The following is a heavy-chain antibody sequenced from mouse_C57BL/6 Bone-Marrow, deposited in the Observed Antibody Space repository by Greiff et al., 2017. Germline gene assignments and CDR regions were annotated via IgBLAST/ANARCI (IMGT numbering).Heavy chain of an antibody. CDR1: GYTFTSYW. V-gene: IGHV1-5*01. CDR2: IYPGNSDT. Sequence: VQLQQSGTVLARPGASVKMSCKTSGYTFTSYWMHWVKQRPGQGLEWIGAIYPGNSDTSYNQKFKGKAKLTAVTSASTAYMELSSLTNEDSAVYYCTRCDDGYYDWYFDVWGTGTTVTVSS. J-gene: IGHJ1*03. D-gene: IGHD2-3*01. CDR3: TRCDDGYYDWYFDV.